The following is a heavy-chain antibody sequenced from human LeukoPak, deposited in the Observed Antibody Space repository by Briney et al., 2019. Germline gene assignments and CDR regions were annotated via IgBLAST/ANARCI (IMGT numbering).Heavy chain of an antibody. D-gene: IGHD3-3*01. Sequence: ASVKVSCKASGYTFTGYYMHWVRQAPGQGLEWMGWINPNSGGTNYAQKFQGRVTMTRDTSISTAYMELSRLRSDDTAVYYCARDLSRYDFWSGYYVGLTYYYDMDVWGQGTTVTVSS. J-gene: IGHJ6*02. CDR3: ARDLSRYDFWSGYYVGLTYYYDMDV. CDR2: INPNSGGT. CDR1: GYTFTGYY. V-gene: IGHV1-2*02.